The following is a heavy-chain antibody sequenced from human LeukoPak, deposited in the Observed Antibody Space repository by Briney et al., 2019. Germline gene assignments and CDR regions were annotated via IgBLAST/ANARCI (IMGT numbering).Heavy chain of an antibody. D-gene: IGHD6-19*01. V-gene: IGHV3-7*01. CDR1: EFEPTYFW. J-gene: IGHJ6*04. Sequence: GGSLRLSCVPLEFEPTYFWMTWVRRAPGKGLEWVAHINHDGSERFYLDSLRGRFTISRDNAKNSLYLQMNSLRAEDTAVYYCATFVGTVSGTYTVPGGLLVWGKGTTVSVSS. CDR3: ATFVGTVSGTYTVPGGLLV. CDR2: INHDGSER.